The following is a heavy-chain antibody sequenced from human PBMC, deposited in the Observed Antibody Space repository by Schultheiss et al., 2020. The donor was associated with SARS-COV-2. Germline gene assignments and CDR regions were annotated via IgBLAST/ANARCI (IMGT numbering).Heavy chain of an antibody. Sequence: SETLSLTCTVSGGSISSYYWSWIRQPPGKGLEWIGYIYYSGSTNYNPSLKSRVTISVDTSKNQFSLKLSSVTAADTAVYYCARGLKYNWNYGHFDYWGQGTLVTVSS. V-gene: IGHV4-59*01. CDR1: GGSISSYY. D-gene: IGHD1-7*01. CDR3: ARGLKYNWNYGHFDY. J-gene: IGHJ4*02. CDR2: IYYSGST.